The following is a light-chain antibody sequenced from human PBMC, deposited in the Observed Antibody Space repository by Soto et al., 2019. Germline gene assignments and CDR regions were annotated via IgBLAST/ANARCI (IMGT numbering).Light chain of an antibody. Sequence: IVLTQSPGTLSLSPGESATLSCRASQSIRSSYVAWYQQKPGQAPRLLIYAASARATGLPDRFSGSGSGTDFTLTISRLEPEDFAMYYCHCQDFGNSAVYSFGQGNKLEI. CDR1: QSIRSSY. V-gene: IGKV3-20*01. J-gene: IGKJ2*01. CDR2: AAS. CDR3: HCQDFGNSAVYS.